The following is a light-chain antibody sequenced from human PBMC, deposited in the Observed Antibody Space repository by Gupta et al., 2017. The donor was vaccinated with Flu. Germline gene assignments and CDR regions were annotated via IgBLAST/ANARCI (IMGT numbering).Light chain of an antibody. CDR2: TAS. CDR1: PGISSY. J-gene: IGKJ1*01. CDR3: QQYYSYPLT. Sequence: IRTPQAPSTLSASEGDRVTITCRASPGISSYLAWYQQKPGKAPKLLIYTASTLESGVPSRFSGSGSGTDFTLTISCLQSDDFATYYCQQYYSYPLTFGQWPKVEIK. V-gene: IGKV1-8*01.